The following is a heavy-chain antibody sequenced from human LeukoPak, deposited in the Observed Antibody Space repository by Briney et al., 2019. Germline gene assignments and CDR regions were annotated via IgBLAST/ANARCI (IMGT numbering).Heavy chain of an antibody. V-gene: IGHV1-2*02. J-gene: IGHJ4*02. Sequence: ASVKVSCKASGYTFTGYYMRWVRQAPGQGLEWMGWINPNSGGTNYAQKFQGRVTMTRDTSISTAYMELSRLRSDDTAVYYCARDRGIRDVVVVAATLTNWDQGTLVTVSS. CDR2: INPNSGGT. CDR1: GYTFTGYY. D-gene: IGHD2-15*01. CDR3: ARDRGIRDVVVVAATLTN.